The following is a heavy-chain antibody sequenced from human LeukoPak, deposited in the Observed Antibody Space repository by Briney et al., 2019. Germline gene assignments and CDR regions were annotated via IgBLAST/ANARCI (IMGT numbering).Heavy chain of an antibody. CDR2: INHSGST. V-gene: IGHV4-34*01. D-gene: IGHD3-3*01. CDR3: ARHSTFFGVVIIKGRVRGPFDY. Sequence: SGTLSLTCAVYGGSFSGYYWSWIRQPPGKGLEWIGEINHSGSTNYNPSLKSRVTISVDTSKNQFSLKLSSVTAADTAVYYCARHSTFFGVVIIKGRVRGPFDYWGQGTLVTVSS. J-gene: IGHJ4*02. CDR1: GGSFSGYY.